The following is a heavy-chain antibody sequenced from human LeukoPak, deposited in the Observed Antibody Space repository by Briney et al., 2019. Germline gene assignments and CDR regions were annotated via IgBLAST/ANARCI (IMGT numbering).Heavy chain of an antibody. CDR1: GFTLGGHD. CDR2: VSAGHHA. D-gene: IGHD5-12*01. Sequence: GGSLRLSCTASGFTLGGHDMHWVRQTPGDGLEWVAAVSAGHHAFYAGCVNGRFTVTREEAKKSLYLKMNSLRAGDTAVYYCVREARVYHYDYFDDWGEGWLVTV. V-gene: IGHV3-13*01. CDR3: VREARVYHYDYFDD. J-gene: IGHJ4*02.